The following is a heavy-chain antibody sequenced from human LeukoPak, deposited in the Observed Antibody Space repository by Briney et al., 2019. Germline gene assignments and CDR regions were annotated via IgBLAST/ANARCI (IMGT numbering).Heavy chain of an antibody. CDR2: ISSSSSYI. V-gene: IGHV3-21*01. CDR3: ARAKYSSGWYLITDY. D-gene: IGHD6-19*01. J-gene: IGHJ4*02. CDR1: GFTFSSYS. Sequence: GGSLRLSCAASGFTFSSYSMNWVRQAPGKGLEWVSSISSSSSYIYYADSVKGRFTISRDNAKNSLYLQMNSLRAEDTAVYYCARAKYSSGWYLITDYWGQGTLVTVSS.